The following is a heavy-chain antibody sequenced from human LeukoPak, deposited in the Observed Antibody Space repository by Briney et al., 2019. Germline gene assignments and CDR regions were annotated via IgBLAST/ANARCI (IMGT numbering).Heavy chain of an antibody. V-gene: IGHV3-7*03. CDR2: IKQDGSEK. Sequence: PGGSLRLSCAASGFTFSSYWMSWVRQAPGKGLEWVANIKQDGSEKNYVDSAKGRFTISRDNAKNSLYLQMSSLRAEDTAVYYCVRNSPDGWDWGQGTLVTVSS. D-gene: IGHD1-26*01. J-gene: IGHJ4*02. CDR1: GFTFSSYW. CDR3: VRNSPDGWD.